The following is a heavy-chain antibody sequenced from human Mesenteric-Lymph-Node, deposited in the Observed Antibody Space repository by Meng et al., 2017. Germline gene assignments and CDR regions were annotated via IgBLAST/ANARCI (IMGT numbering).Heavy chain of an antibody. V-gene: IGHV1-8*03. CDR1: GYTFTSYD. CDR2: MNPNSGNT. D-gene: IGHD5-18*01. Sequence: ASVKVSCKASGYTFTSYDINWVRQATGQGLEWMGWMNPNSGNTGYAQKFQGRVTITRNTSISTAYMELSSLRSEDTAVYYCVADRGYTYDPTYYNYNQMDVWGQGTTVTVSS. CDR3: VADRGYTYDPTYYNYNQMDV. J-gene: IGHJ6*02.